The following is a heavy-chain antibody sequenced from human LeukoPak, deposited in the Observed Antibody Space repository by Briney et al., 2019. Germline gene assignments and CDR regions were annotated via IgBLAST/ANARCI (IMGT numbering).Heavy chain of an antibody. CDR3: AKISEFWETCGGDCYADY. D-gene: IGHD2-21*01. CDR1: GFTFSSYA. J-gene: IGHJ4*02. Sequence: GVSLRLSCAASGFTFSSYAMSWVRQDPGKGLEWVSAISGSGGSTYYADSVKGRFTISRDNSKNTLYLQMNSLRAEDTAVYYCAKISEFWETCGGDCYADYWGQGTLVTVSS. V-gene: IGHV3-23*01. CDR2: ISGSGGST.